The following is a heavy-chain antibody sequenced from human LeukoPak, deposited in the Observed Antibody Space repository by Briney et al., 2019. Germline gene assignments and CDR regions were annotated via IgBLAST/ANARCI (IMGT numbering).Heavy chain of an antibody. Sequence: GGSLRLSCAASGFTFSSYSMNWVRQAPGKGLEWVSYISSSSSTIYYADPVKGRFTISRDNAKNSLYLQMNSLRAEDTAVYYCARASYYDFWSGPGPNWFDPWGQGTLVTVSS. D-gene: IGHD3-3*01. J-gene: IGHJ5*02. V-gene: IGHV3-48*01. CDR1: GFTFSSYS. CDR3: ARASYYDFWSGPGPNWFDP. CDR2: ISSSSSTI.